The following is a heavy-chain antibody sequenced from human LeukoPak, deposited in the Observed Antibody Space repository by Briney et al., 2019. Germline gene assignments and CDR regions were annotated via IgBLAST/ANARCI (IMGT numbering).Heavy chain of an antibody. CDR3: TTDPTLGYYYGMDV. J-gene: IGHJ6*02. CDR2: IKSKTDGGTT. CDR1: GFTFSSYG. Sequence: GGSLRLSCAASGFTFSSYGMHWVRQAPGKGLEWVGRIKSKTDGGTTDYAAPVKGRFTISRDDSKNTLYLQMNSLKTEDTAVYYCTTDPTLGYYYGMDVWGQGTTVTVSS. V-gene: IGHV3-15*07.